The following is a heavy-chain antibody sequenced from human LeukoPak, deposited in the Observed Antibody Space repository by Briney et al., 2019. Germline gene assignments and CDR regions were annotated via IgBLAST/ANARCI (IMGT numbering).Heavy chain of an antibody. CDR3: ARGKGIQLWFISYYFDY. Sequence: SETLSLTCAVYGGSLSGYYWSWIRQPPGKGLEWIGEINHSGSTNYNPSLKSRVTISVDTSKNQFSLKLSSVTAADTAVYYCARGKGIQLWFISYYFDYWGQGTLVTVSS. J-gene: IGHJ4*02. CDR2: INHSGST. CDR1: GGSLSGYY. V-gene: IGHV4-34*01. D-gene: IGHD5-18*01.